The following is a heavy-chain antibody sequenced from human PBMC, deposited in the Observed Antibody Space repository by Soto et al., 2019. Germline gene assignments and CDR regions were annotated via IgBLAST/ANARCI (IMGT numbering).Heavy chain of an antibody. Sequence: SETLSLTCAVSGGSIISSNWWNWVRQPPGKGLEWIGEIYHSGSTYYKPFLKSRVAMSVDTSKNQFSLKLTSATAADTAVYYCARRDWSGSTSHFYFDYWGQGVLVTVSS. CDR1: GGSIISSNW. CDR3: ARRDWSGSTSHFYFDY. J-gene: IGHJ4*02. CDR2: IYHSGST. D-gene: IGHD3-9*01. V-gene: IGHV4-4*02.